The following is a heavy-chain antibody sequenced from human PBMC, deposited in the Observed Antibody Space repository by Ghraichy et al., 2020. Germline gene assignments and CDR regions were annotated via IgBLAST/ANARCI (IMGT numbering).Heavy chain of an antibody. D-gene: IGHD3-3*01. J-gene: IGHJ4*02. CDR2: MNPNSGNT. CDR3: ARATKIITIFGVVIRYYFDY. CDR1: GYTFTSYD. V-gene: IGHV1-8*01. Sequence: ASVKVSCKASGYTFTSYDINWVRQATGQGLEWMGWMNPNSGNTGYAQKFQGRVTMTRNTSISTAYMELSSLRSEDTAVYYCARATKIITIFGVVIRYYFDYWGQGTLVTVSS.